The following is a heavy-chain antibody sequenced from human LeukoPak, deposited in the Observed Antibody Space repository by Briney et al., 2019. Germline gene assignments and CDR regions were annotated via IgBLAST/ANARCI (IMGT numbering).Heavy chain of an antibody. CDR3: AIALPRLYYYDSSGENWFDP. Sequence: PSETLSLTCTVSGGSISSYYWSWIRQPAGKGREWIGRIYTSGTTNYNPSLKSRVTIPVDTSKNQFSLQLSSVTAADTAVYYCAIALPRLYYYDSSGENWFDPWGQGTLVTVSS. CDR1: GGSISSYY. D-gene: IGHD3-22*01. J-gene: IGHJ5*02. V-gene: IGHV4-4*07. CDR2: IYTSGTT.